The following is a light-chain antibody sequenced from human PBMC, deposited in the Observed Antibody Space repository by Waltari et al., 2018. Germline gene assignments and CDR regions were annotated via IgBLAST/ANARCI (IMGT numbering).Light chain of an antibody. CDR1: QSISTY. Sequence: DIQMTQSPSSLSTSVGDRVTITCRASQSISTYLNCYQQTPGKAPKLLIYAASSLQSGVPSRFSGSGSGTDFTLTISSLQPEDFVTYYCQQSYSTPRTFGQGTRLEIK. CDR3: QQSYSTPRT. J-gene: IGKJ2*01. V-gene: IGKV1-39*01. CDR2: AAS.